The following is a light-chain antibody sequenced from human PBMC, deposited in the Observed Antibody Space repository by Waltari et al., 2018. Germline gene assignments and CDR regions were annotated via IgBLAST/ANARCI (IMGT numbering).Light chain of an antibody. V-gene: IGKV2D-29*02. Sequence: DIVMTQTPLSLSVTPGQPASISCKSSQNLLSGDGSTYLFWFVQKPGQSPQLLISVISDLFAGVPDRFSGSGSGTDFTLRISRVEAEDVGIYYCMQAMQVPYTFGQGTKLEIK. CDR2: VIS. J-gene: IGKJ2*01. CDR3: MQAMQVPYT. CDR1: QNLLSGDGSTY.